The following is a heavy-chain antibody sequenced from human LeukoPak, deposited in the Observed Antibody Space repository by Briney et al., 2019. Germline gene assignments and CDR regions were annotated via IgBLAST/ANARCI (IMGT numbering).Heavy chain of an antibody. V-gene: IGHV3-66*01. CDR2: IYSGGST. CDR1: GFTVSGNY. J-gene: IGHJ4*02. D-gene: IGHD5-18*01. CDR3: VTERGYSYGLDY. Sequence: GGSLRLSCAASGFTVSGNYMSWVRQAPGKGLEWVSVIYSGGSTYYADSVKGRFTISRDNSKNTLYLQMNSLRAEDTAVYYCVTERGYSYGLDYWGQGTLVTVSS.